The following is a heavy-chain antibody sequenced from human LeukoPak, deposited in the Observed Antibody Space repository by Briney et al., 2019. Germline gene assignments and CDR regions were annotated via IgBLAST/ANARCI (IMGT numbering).Heavy chain of an antibody. CDR1: EFTFSSYA. CDR3: VRYYTRQSWYFDL. CDR2: IKPDGGET. V-gene: IGHV3-7*01. J-gene: IGHJ2*01. Sequence: GRSLRLSCAASEFTFSSYAMHWVRQAPGKGLEWVANIKPDGGETYYVDSVKGRFTVSRDNARNSLYLQMNSLRAEDTAVYYCVRYYTRQSWYFDLWGRGTLVTVSS. D-gene: IGHD3-3*01.